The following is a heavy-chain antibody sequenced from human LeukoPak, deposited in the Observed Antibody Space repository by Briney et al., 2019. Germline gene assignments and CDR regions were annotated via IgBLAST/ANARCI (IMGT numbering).Heavy chain of an antibody. J-gene: IGHJ4*02. V-gene: IGHV1-2*02. CDR2: INPTSGGT. D-gene: IGHD2-8*01. CDR3: ARCMLYDYADFGF. CDR1: GYHFNGYY. Sequence: ASVKVSCKASGYHFNGYYIHWVRQAPGKGLEWMGWINPTSGGTNYAQNFQGRVTMTRDTSISTAYMELSRLQSDDTAVYYCARCMLYDYADFGFWGQGTLVTVSS.